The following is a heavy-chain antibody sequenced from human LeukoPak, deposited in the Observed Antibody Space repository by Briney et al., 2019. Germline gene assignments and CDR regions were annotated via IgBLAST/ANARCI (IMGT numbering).Heavy chain of an antibody. V-gene: IGHV4-59*01. CDR2: IYYSGST. CDR3: ARGYSSSWSDY. CDR1: GGSISSYY. Sequence: SETLSLTCTVSGGSISSYYWSWIRQPPGKGLEWIGYIYYSGSTTYNPSLKSRVTISVDTSKNQFSLKLSSVTAADTAVYYCARGYSSSWSDYWGQGTLVTVSS. D-gene: IGHD6-13*01. J-gene: IGHJ4*02.